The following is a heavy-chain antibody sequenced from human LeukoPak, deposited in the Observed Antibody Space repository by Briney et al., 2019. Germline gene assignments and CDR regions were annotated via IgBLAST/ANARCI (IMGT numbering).Heavy chain of an antibody. CDR3: ARDSYYGSGSYYSPDAFDI. V-gene: IGHV1-2*04. CDR2: INPNSGGT. CDR1: GYTFTGYY. Sequence: ASVKVSCKASGYTFTGYYMHWVRQAPGQGLEWMGWINPNSGGTNYAQKFQGWATMTRDTSISTAYMGLSRLRSDDTAVYYCARDSYYGSGSYYSPDAFDIWGQGTMVTVSS. J-gene: IGHJ3*02. D-gene: IGHD3-10*01.